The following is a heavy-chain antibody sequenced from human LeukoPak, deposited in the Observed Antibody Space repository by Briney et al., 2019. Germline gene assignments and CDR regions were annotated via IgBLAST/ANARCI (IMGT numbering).Heavy chain of an antibody. D-gene: IGHD3-3*01. V-gene: IGHV4-61*08. Sequence: SETLSLTCTVSGGSISSGDYYWSWIRQPPGKGLEWIGYIYYSGSTNYNPSLKSRVTISVDTSKNQFSLKLSSVTAADTAVYYCARAEGFLEWLFFDYWGQGTLVTVSS. CDR3: ARAEGFLEWLFFDY. J-gene: IGHJ4*02. CDR2: IYYSGST. CDR1: GGSISSGDYY.